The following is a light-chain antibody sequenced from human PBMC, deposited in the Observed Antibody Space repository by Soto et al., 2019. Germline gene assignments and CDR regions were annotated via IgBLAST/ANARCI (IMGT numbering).Light chain of an antibody. CDR3: CSYAGNYKGV. Sequence: QSALTQPRSVSGSPGQSVTISCTGTSSDIGDYNYVSWYQQHPGKAHKLIISDVTKRPSGVPDRFSGSKSGNTASLTISGLQAEDEADYYCCSYAGNYKGVFGGGTQLTVL. CDR2: DVT. V-gene: IGLV2-11*01. J-gene: IGLJ3*02. CDR1: SSDIGDYNY.